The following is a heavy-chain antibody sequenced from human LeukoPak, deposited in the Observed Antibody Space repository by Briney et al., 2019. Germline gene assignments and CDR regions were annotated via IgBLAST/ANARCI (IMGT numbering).Heavy chain of an antibody. Sequence: SVKVSCKASGGTFSSYAISWVRQAPGQGLEWMGRIIPILGIANYAQKFQGRVTITADKPTSTAYMELSSLRSEDTAVYYCARAPAVGNNWFDPWGQGTLVTVSS. J-gene: IGHJ5*02. V-gene: IGHV1-69*04. CDR3: ARAPAVGNNWFDP. CDR1: GGTFSSYA. D-gene: IGHD1-26*01. CDR2: IIPILGIA.